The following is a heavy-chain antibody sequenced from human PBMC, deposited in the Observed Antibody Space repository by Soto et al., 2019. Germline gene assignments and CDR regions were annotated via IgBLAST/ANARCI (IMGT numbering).Heavy chain of an antibody. V-gene: IGHV3-23*01. CDR2: ISGGGGPT. D-gene: IGHD3-10*01. CDR3: AKVSRCLDSGLI. Sequence: EVQLLESGGGLVQPGGSLRLSCTASGFTFSTYAMTWVRQAPGKGLEWVSAISGGGGPTYYADPVKGRFTIARDNSKNTRYLQMNSLRAADTAVYYCAKVSRCLDSGLIWGQGTLVTVSS. CDR1: GFTFSTYA. J-gene: IGHJ3*02.